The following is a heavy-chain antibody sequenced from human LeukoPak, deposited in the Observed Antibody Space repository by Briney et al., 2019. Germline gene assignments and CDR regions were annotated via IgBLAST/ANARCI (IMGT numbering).Heavy chain of an antibody. J-gene: IGHJ6*04. CDR3: ARGGGSSMDV. Sequence: GGSLRLSCAASGFTFSSYAMHWVRQAPGKGLEWVAVISYDGSNKYYADSVKGRFTISRDNSKNTLYLQMNSLRAEDTAVYYCARGGGSSMDVWGKGTTVTVSS. CDR2: ISYDGSNK. V-gene: IGHV3-30*01. D-gene: IGHD6-6*01. CDR1: GFTFSSYA.